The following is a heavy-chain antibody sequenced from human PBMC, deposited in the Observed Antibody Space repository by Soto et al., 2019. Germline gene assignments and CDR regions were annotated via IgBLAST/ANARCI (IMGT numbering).Heavy chain of an antibody. CDR2: IYYSGST. Sequence: LSLTCSVSGYSISSGHYWSWIRQPPGKGLEWIGYIYYSGSTNYNPSLKSRVTISVDTSKNQFSLKLSSVTAADTAVYYCARDRVSGWYSGYYYYGMDVWGQGTTVTVSS. J-gene: IGHJ6*02. CDR3: ARDRVSGWYSGYYYYGMDV. V-gene: IGHV4-61*01. D-gene: IGHD6-19*01. CDR1: GYSISSGHY.